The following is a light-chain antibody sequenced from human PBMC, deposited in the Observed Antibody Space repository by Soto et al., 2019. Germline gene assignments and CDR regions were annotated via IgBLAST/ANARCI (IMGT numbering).Light chain of an antibody. Sequence: DTHFTQSPSFLSASVGDRVTITCRASQGISSYLVWYQQKPGKAPKLLIYAASTLQSGVPSRFSGSGSGTEFTLTISSLQPEDFATYYCQQSYSTPITFGQGTRLEIK. CDR3: QQSYSTPIT. CDR1: QGISSY. CDR2: AAS. J-gene: IGKJ5*01. V-gene: IGKV1-9*01.